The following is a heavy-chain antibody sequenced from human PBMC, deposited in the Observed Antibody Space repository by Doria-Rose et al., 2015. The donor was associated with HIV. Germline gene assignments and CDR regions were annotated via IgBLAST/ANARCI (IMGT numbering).Heavy chain of an antibody. CDR1: GDSINSGDSF. D-gene: IGHD3-10*01. CDR3: ARARNYGFPHFFDF. V-gene: IGHV4-30-4*01. J-gene: IGHJ4*02. Sequence: QVQLQEPGPGLVRPSQTLSLTCTVSGDSINSGDSFWSWIRQPPGNGPEWIGYISSSGTTYYYPSLRGRLTISLDASKNQFSLNLNSVTAADTAVYYCARARNYGFPHFFDFWGQGTLVTVSS. CDR2: ISSSGTT.